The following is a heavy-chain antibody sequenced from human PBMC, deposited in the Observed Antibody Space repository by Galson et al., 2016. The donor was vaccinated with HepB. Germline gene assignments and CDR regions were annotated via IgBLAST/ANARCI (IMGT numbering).Heavy chain of an antibody. CDR2: IFGSGAGT. J-gene: IGHJ3*01. D-gene: IGHD4-17*01. V-gene: IGHV3-23*01. CDR1: GFTFSSYA. CDR3: AKDPNGDYVGAFDD. Sequence: SLRLSCAASGFTFSSYAMTWVRQAPGKGLEWVSSIFGSGAGTRYADSVEGRFTISRDNSKNTLYLQMNTLRAEDTALYYCAKDPNGDYVGAFDDWGQGTMVTVSS.